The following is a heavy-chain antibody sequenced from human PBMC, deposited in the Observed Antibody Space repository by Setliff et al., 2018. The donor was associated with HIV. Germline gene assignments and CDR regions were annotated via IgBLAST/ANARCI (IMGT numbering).Heavy chain of an antibody. CDR3: ARQMTIPGVAVTPVDY. V-gene: IGHV4-61*10. CDR2: VFYNGDT. J-gene: IGHJ4*02. D-gene: IGHD3-3*01. Sequence: SETLSLTCTVSGDSISSGSYYWSWIRQPAGKGLEWIGYVFYNGDTAYNPSLKSRLTISVDTSKSQFSLKLTSVTAADTAVYYCARQMTIPGVAVTPVDYWGQGALVTVSS. CDR1: GDSISSGSYY.